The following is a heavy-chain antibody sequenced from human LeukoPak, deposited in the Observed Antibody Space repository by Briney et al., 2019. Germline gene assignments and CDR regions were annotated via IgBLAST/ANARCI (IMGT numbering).Heavy chain of an antibody. J-gene: IGHJ5*02. CDR2: MYYSGAT. CDR3: ARDGENRNWFDP. V-gene: IGHV4-39*07. D-gene: IGHD2-21*01. CDR1: GGPISGTTFY. Sequence: SETLSLTCTVSGGPISGTTFYWGWIRQPPGKGLEWIGSMYYSGATYSNPSLKSRVTISVDTSKNQFSLKLTSMTAADTAVYFCARDGENRNWFDPWGQGTLVTVSS.